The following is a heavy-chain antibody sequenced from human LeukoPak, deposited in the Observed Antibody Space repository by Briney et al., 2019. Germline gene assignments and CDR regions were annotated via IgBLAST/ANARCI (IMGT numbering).Heavy chain of an antibody. J-gene: IGHJ6*03. V-gene: IGHV3-23*01. Sequence: GGSLRLSCAVSGFPLSSYAMSWVRQAPGKGLEWVSATSSSDAGTYYADSVRGRFTISRDNSKNTLYLQMNSLRAEDTAVYYCARASGWYERGPDYYYYYMDVWGKGTTVTVSS. CDR2: TSSSDAGT. CDR3: ARASGWYERGPDYYYYYMDV. D-gene: IGHD6-19*01. CDR1: GFPLSSYA.